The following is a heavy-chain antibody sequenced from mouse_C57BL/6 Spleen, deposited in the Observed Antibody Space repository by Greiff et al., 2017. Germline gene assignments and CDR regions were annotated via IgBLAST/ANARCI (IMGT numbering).Heavy chain of an antibody. CDR3: ARSIGYDYDYFDY. V-gene: IGHV1-4*01. CDR1: GYTFTSYT. J-gene: IGHJ2*01. CDR2: INPSSGYT. Sequence: QVQLQQSGAELARPGASVKMSCKASGYTFTSYTMHWVKQRPGRGLEWIGYINPSSGYTKYNQKFKDKATLTADKSSSTAYMQLSSLTSEDSAVYYCARSIGYDYDYFDYWCQGTTLTVSS. D-gene: IGHD2-4*01.